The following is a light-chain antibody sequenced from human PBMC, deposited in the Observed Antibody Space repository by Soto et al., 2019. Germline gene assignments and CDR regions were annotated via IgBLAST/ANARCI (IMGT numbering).Light chain of an antibody. J-gene: IGKJ5*01. CDR1: QSVSSN. CDR3: QQYNNWPLT. Sequence: IVMPQSPATLSVSPGERATLSCRASQSVSSNLAWYQQKPGQAPRLLIYSTFIRATGIPARFSGSGSGTEFTLTISSLQSEDFAVYYCQQYNNWPLTFGGGTRLEI. CDR2: STF. V-gene: IGKV3-15*01.